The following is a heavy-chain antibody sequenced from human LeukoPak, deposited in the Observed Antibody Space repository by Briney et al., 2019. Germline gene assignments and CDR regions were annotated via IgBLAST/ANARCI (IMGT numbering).Heavy chain of an antibody. Sequence: SETLSLTCTASGGSISSYYWSWIRQPPGKGLEWIGYIYYSGSTNYNPSLKSRVTISVDTSKNQFSLKLSSVTAADTAVYYCARDSYLLNYYYDSSGYRPPQYWFDPWGQGTLVTVSS. J-gene: IGHJ5*02. V-gene: IGHV4-59*01. CDR2: IYYSGST. CDR3: ARDSYLLNYYYDSSGYRPPQYWFDP. D-gene: IGHD3-22*01. CDR1: GGSISSYY.